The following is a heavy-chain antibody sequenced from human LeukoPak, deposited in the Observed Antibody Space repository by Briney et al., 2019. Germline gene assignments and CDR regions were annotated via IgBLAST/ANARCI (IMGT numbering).Heavy chain of an antibody. CDR3: AHVSGLDTAMVISY. V-gene: IGHV1-69*04. CDR1: GYTFTSYG. D-gene: IGHD5-18*01. Sequence: GASVKVSCKASGYTFTSYGISWVRQAPGQGLEWMGRIIPILGIANYAQKFQGRVTITADKSTSTAYMELSSLRSEDTAVYYCAHVSGLDTAMVISYWGQGTLVTVSS. J-gene: IGHJ4*02. CDR2: IIPILGIA.